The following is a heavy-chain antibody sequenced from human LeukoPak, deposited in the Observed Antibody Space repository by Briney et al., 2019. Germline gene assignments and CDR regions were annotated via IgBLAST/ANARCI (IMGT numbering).Heavy chain of an antibody. CDR1: GFTFSSYA. Sequence: GGSLRLSCAASGFTFSSYAMSWVRQAPGKGPEWVSAIGGRGGSTYYADSLGGRFIISRDNSKDMVYLQMNSLKVEDTATYYCGKEGGAWGQGTKVTVSS. V-gene: IGHV3-23*01. CDR3: GKEGGA. J-gene: IGHJ5*02. D-gene: IGHD3-16*01. CDR2: IGGRGGST.